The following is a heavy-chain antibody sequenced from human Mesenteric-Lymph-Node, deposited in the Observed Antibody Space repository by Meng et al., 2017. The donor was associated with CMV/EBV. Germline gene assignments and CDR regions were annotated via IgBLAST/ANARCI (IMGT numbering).Heavy chain of an antibody. CDR3: AADYYGSGRRY. V-gene: IGHV3-48*03. Sequence: GESLKISCAASGFTFSSYEMNWVRQAPGKGLEWVSYISSSGSAIYYADSVKGRFTISRDNVKNSLYLQMNSLRAEDTAVYYCAADYYGSGRRYWGQGTLVTVSS. CDR1: GFTFSSYE. D-gene: IGHD3-10*01. J-gene: IGHJ4*02. CDR2: ISSSGSAI.